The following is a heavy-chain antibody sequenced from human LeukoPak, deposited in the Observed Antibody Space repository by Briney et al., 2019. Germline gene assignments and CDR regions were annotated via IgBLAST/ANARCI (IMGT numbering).Heavy chain of an antibody. Sequence: SETLSLTCTVSGGSISTGSYCWSWIRQPAGKGLEWIGHIYTSGNTNYNPSLKSRVTISVDTSKNQFSLKLSSVTAADTAVYYCARVVGATGGLFDYWGQGTLVTVSS. V-gene: IGHV4-61*09. CDR1: GGSISTGSYC. D-gene: IGHD1-26*01. CDR3: ARVVGATGGLFDY. CDR2: IYTSGNT. J-gene: IGHJ4*02.